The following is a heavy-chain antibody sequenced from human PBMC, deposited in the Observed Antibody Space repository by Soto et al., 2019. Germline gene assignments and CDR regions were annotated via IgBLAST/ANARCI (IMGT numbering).Heavy chain of an antibody. J-gene: IGHJ3*02. Sequence: GGALRLSCGDSGFTFSNAWMSWVRQAPGKGLEWVGRIKSKTDGGTTDYAAPVKGRFTISRDDSKNTLYLQMNSLKTEDTAVYYCTTDLGRLTLIVVALGAFDIWGQGTTVPV. D-gene: IGHD3-22*01. V-gene: IGHV3-15*01. CDR1: GFTFSNAW. CDR3: TTDLGRLTLIVVALGAFDI. CDR2: IKSKTDGGTT.